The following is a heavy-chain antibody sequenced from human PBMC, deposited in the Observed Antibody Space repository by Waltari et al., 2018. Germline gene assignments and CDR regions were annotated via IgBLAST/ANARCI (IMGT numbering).Heavy chain of an antibody. CDR3: ARRGPDYYYYGMDV. J-gene: IGHJ6*02. D-gene: IGHD3-16*01. V-gene: IGHV4-59*08. CDR2: IYYSGST. Sequence: QVQLQESGPGLVKPSETLSLTCTVSGGSISSYYWSWIRQPPGKGLEWIGYIYYSGSTNDNPSLKSRVTISVDTSKNQCSLKLSSVTAADTAVYYCARRGPDYYYYGMDVWGQGTTVTVSS. CDR1: GGSISSYY.